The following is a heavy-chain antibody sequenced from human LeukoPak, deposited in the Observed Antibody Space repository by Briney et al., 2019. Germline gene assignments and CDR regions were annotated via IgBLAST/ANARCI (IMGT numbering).Heavy chain of an antibody. CDR1: DDSITIYY. J-gene: IGHJ6*03. Sequence: SETLSLTCTVSDDSITIYYWSWIRQPPGKGLEWIGYIDHTGITNYNPSLNSRVTISRDTSKNQFSLKLNSVTAADTAVYYCASFYCSGGSCYQYFSYYYMDVWGKGTTVTISS. CDR2: IDHTGIT. D-gene: IGHD2-15*01. V-gene: IGHV4-59*08. CDR3: ASFYCSGGSCYQYFSYYYMDV.